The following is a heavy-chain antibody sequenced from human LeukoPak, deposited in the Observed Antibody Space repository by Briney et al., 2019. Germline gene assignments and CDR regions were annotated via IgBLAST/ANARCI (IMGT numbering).Heavy chain of an antibody. Sequence: SETLSLTCTVSGGSISSGDYYWSWIRQPPGKGLEWIGYIYYSGSTYYNPSLKSRVTISVDTSKNQFSLKLSSVTAADTAVYYCARALQRIVATRFDYWGQGTLVTVSS. J-gene: IGHJ4*02. CDR3: ARALQRIVATRFDY. CDR2: IYYSGST. D-gene: IGHD5-12*01. CDR1: GGSISSGDYY. V-gene: IGHV4-30-4*08.